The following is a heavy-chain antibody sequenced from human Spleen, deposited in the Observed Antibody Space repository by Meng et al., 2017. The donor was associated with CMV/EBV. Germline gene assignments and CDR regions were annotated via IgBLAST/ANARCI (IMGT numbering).Heavy chain of an antibody. CDR1: GFTFSSYT. Sequence: GESLKISCEASGFTFSSYTMNWVRQAPGKGLEWVSSISRTSNYRDYADSVKGRFSTSRDNAKMSLFLQVNSLRAEDTAVYYCAKALGYCSSTSCYKDYGMDVWGQGTTVTVSS. CDR3: AKALGYCSSTSCYKDYGMDV. D-gene: IGHD2-2*02. CDR2: ISRTSNYR. J-gene: IGHJ6*02. V-gene: IGHV3-21*04.